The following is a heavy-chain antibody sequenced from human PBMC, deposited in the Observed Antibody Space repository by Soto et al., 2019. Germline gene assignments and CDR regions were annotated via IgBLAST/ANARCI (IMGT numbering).Heavy chain of an antibody. J-gene: IGHJ5*02. Sequence: GASVKVSCKASGYAFTSYAMHWVRQAPGQRLEWMGWINAGNGNTKYSQKFQGRVTITRDTSASTAYMELSSLRSEDTAVYYCARVGTDNWFDPWGQGTLVTVSS. V-gene: IGHV1-3*01. CDR1: GYAFTSYA. CDR3: ARVGTDNWFDP. CDR2: INAGNGNT. D-gene: IGHD1-1*01.